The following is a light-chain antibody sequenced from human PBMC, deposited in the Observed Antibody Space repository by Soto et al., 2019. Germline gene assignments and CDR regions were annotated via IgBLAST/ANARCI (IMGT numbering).Light chain of an antibody. J-gene: IGLJ1*01. Sequence: QLVLTQPPSASGTPGQRVTISCSGSSSNIGSNYVYWYQQLPGTAPKLLIYNNNQRPSGVPDRFSGSKSGTSASLAISGLRSEDEADYYCAAWDDSLSGYVFGTGTKVTVL. CDR3: AAWDDSLSGYV. CDR1: SSNIGSNY. CDR2: NNN. V-gene: IGLV1-47*02.